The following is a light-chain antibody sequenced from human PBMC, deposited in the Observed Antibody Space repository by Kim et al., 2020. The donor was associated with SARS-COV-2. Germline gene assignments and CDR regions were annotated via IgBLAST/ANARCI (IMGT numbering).Light chain of an antibody. CDR3: QQYDDWPPWT. CDR1: QSVSSK. CDR2: DAS. J-gene: IGKJ1*01. Sequence: VSPGETATLSCRASQSVSSKVAWYQQKPGQAPRLLIYDASTRATGIPARFSGSGSGTDFTLTISSLQSEDLAVYHCQQYDDWPPWTFGQGTKLEIK. V-gene: IGKV3-15*01.